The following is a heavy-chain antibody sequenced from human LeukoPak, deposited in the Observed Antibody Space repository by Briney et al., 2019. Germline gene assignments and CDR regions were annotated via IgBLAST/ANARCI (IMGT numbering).Heavy chain of an antibody. CDR3: AKDRDTSGFEH. CDR2: ITGDGGRT. V-gene: IGHV3-43*02. Sequence: PGGSLRLSCAASGFTLDDYAIHWVLQPPGKGLEWVSFITGDGGRTYYADSVKGRFAISRDNSKNSLYLQMNSLRTEDTALYYCAKDRDTSGFEHWGQGTLVTVSS. D-gene: IGHD3-22*01. CDR1: GFTLDDYA. J-gene: IGHJ1*01.